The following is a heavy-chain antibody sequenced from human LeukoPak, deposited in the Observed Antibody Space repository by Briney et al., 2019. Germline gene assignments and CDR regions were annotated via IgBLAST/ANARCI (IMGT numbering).Heavy chain of an antibody. V-gene: IGHV1-69*06. D-gene: IGHD3-10*01. Sequence: SVKVSCKASGGTFSSYAISWVRQAPGQGLEWMGGIIPIFGTANYAQKFQGRVTITADKSTSTAYMELSSLRSEDTAVYYCARALPMVRGVILLDYWGQGTLVTVSS. CDR1: GGTFSSYA. J-gene: IGHJ4*02. CDR3: ARALPMVRGVILLDY. CDR2: IIPIFGTA.